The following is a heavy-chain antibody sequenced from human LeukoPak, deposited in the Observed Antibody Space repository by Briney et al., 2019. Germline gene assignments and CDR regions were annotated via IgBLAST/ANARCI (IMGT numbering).Heavy chain of an antibody. V-gene: IGHV3-23*01. CDR3: AKGGKWDVTPFDY. Sequence: GGSLRLSCAASGFTFSSSAMSWVRQAPGKGLEWVSAISNNGGYTYYADSVQGRFTISRDNSKNTLYLQVNSLRAEDTAVYYCAKGGKWDVTPFDYWGQGTLVTVSS. CDR1: GFTFSSSA. D-gene: IGHD1-26*01. J-gene: IGHJ4*02. CDR2: ISNNGGYT.